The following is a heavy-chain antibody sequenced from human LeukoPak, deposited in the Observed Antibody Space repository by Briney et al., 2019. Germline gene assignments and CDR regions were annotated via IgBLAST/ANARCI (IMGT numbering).Heavy chain of an antibody. J-gene: IGHJ4*02. CDR2: IKQDGSEK. Sequence: GGSLRLSCAASGFTVSRNYMSWVRQAPGKGLEWVANIKQDGSEKYYVDSVKGRFTISRDNAKNSLYLQINSLRAEDTAVYYCARDPRSKGGDWGDFDYWGQGTLVTVSS. CDR3: ARDPRSKGGDWGDFDY. CDR1: GFTVSRNY. D-gene: IGHD2-21*02. V-gene: IGHV3-7*01.